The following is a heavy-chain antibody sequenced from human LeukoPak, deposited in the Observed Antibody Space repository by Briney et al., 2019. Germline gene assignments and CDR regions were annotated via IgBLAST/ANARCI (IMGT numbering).Heavy chain of an antibody. CDR1: GFTFYNYA. CDR3: AKARGTDWYFDL. CDR2: ISGTGGST. V-gene: IGHV3-23*01. J-gene: IGHJ2*01. Sequence: PGGSLRLSCEASGFTFYNYAMTWVRQAPGKGLEWVSGISGTGGSTYYADSVKGRFAISRDNSKNTLYLQMNSLRAEDTAVYYCAKARGTDWYFDLWGRGTLVTVSS. D-gene: IGHD1-1*01.